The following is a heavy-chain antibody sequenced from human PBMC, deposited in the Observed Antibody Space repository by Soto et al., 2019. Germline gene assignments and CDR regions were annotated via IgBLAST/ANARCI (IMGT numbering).Heavy chain of an antibody. J-gene: IGHJ4*02. V-gene: IGHV1-18*01. D-gene: IGHD2-8*01. Sequence: ASVKVSCKASGYTFTSYGISWVRRAPGQGLEWMGWISAYNGNTNYAQKLQGRVTMTTDTSTSTAYMELRSLRSDDTAVYYCARDRNGYCTNGVCYSYYFDYWGQGTLVTVSS. CDR2: ISAYNGNT. CDR3: ARDRNGYCTNGVCYSYYFDY. CDR1: GYTFTSYG.